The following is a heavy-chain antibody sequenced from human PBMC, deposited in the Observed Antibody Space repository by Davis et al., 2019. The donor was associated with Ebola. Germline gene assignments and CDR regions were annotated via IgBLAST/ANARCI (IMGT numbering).Heavy chain of an antibody. CDR3: GRDGPGEEEIDF. Sequence: SLIIPCEVSGFIFSQHGMNWVRQAPGKGLEWVPTIWYYGSKMFFGDFVQGRFTISRDNSKSTLYLQISDLRADDTAVYYCGRDGPGEEEIDFWGQGNLVTVSS. J-gene: IGHJ4*02. CDR1: GFIFSQHG. CDR2: IWYYGSKM. D-gene: IGHD3-10*01. V-gene: IGHV3-33*01.